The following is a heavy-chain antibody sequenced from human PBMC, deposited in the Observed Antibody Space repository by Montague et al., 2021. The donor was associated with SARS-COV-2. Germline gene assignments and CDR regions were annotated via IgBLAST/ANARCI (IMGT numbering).Heavy chain of an antibody. CDR2: IYYSGST. D-gene: IGHD3-9*01. J-gene: IGHJ4*02. CDR1: GGSISYYH. V-gene: IGHV4-59*01. Sequence: SETLSLTCTVSGGSISYYHWSWIRQPPGKGLEWIGYIYYSGSTNYNPSLKSRVTISVDTSKNQFSLKLSSVTAADTAVYYCARENDILTGLDYWGQGTLVTVSS. CDR3: ARENDILTGLDY.